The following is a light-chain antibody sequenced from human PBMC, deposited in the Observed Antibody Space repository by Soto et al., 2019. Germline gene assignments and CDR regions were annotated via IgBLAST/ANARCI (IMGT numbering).Light chain of an antibody. J-gene: IGLJ3*02. V-gene: IGLV1-44*01. CDR2: SNN. CDR3: AAWDGSLNGWV. CDR1: SSNIGSNT. Sequence: QSVLTQPPSASGTPGQRVTISCSGSSSNIGSNTVNWYQHLPGTAPKLLIYSNNQRPSGVPDRFSGSQSGTSASLAISGLQSEDEADYYCAAWDGSLNGWVFGGGTKVTVL.